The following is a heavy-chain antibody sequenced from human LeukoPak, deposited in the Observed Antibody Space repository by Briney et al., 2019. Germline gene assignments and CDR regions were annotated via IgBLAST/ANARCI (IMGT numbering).Heavy chain of an antibody. CDR1: GYTFTSYG. V-gene: IGHV1-18*01. CDR2: ISAYNGNT. J-gene: IGHJ6*03. CDR3: ARGYDSSGYCPSRYYYYMDV. Sequence: GASVKVSCKASGYTFTSYGISWVRQAPGQGLEWMGWISAYNGNTNYAQKLQGRVTMTTDTSASTAYMELSSLRSEDTAVYYCARGYDSSGYCPSRYYYYMDVWGKGTTVTVSS. D-gene: IGHD3-22*01.